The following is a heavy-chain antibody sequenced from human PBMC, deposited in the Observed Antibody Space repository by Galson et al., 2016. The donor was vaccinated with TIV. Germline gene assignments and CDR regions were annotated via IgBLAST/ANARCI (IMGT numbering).Heavy chain of an antibody. CDR1: GYTFTSYD. CDR2: MNPNSGNT. Sequence: SVKVSCKASGYTFTSYDINWVRQATGQGREWMGWMNPNSGNTGHAQKFRGRVTMTRNTSVRTAYMELSSLRSEDTAVYYCARSGDYGDYWGQGTLVTVSS. J-gene: IGHJ4*02. D-gene: IGHD4-17*01. V-gene: IGHV1-8*02. CDR3: ARSGDYGDY.